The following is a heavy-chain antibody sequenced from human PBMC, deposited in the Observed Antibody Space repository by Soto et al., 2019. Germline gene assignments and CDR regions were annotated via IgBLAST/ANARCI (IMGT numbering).Heavy chain of an antibody. CDR1: GFALSSYA. J-gene: IGHJ3*01. CDR2: ISSNGIST. V-gene: IGHV3-64D*06. CDR3: VKDEGFCSGGNCYSVARGGFDL. D-gene: IGHD2-15*01. Sequence: LRLSCSASGFALSSYAMHWVRQAPGKGLEYVSSISSNGISTYYADSVKGRFTISRDNSKNKLFIQMNSLRPDDTALYYCVKDEGFCSGGNCYSVARGGFDLWGQGTMVTVSS.